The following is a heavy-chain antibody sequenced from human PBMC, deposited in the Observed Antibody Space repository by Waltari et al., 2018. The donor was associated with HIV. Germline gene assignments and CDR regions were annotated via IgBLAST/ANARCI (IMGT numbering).Heavy chain of an antibody. D-gene: IGHD4-4*01. CDR1: GYNFSRYW. J-gene: IGHJ4*02. Sequence: EVQLAQSGAEMKKPGESLRISCKGSGYNFSRYWISWVRQIPGKGLEWMGIIFPSDSTTRYSPSFRGQVTISADKSINTTYLQWTTLKASDSAIYYCATGPDHYCDFWGQGTQVTVSS. CDR3: ATGPDHYCDF. V-gene: IGHV5-51*01. CDR2: IFPSDSTT.